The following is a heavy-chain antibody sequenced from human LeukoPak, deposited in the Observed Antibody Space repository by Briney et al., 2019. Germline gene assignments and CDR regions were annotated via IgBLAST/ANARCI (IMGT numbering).Heavy chain of an antibody. CDR2: INPNSGDT. Sequence: ASVKVSCKASGYTFTGYYIHWVRQAPGQGLEWMAWINPNSGDTNFAQKFQGRVTMTRDTSTSTVYMELSSLRSEDTAVYYCARFAVHRRITVAGQFGLDYWGQGTLVTVSS. D-gene: IGHD6-19*01. J-gene: IGHJ4*02. CDR1: GYTFTGYY. V-gene: IGHV1-2*02. CDR3: ARFAVHRRITVAGQFGLDY.